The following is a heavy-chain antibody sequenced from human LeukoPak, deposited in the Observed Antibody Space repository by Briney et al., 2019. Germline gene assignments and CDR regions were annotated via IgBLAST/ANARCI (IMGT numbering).Heavy chain of an antibody. CDR2: ISGSGGST. CDR3: AKGIDVVVVAATPDY. V-gene: IGHV3-23*01. D-gene: IGHD2-15*01. CDR1: GFTFSSYA. Sequence: PGGSLRLSCAASGFTFSSYAMSWVGQAPGEGLEWVSAISGSGGSTYYADSVKGRFTISRDNSKNTLYLQMNSLRAEDTAVYYCAKGIDVVVVAATPDYWGQGTLVTVSS. J-gene: IGHJ4*02.